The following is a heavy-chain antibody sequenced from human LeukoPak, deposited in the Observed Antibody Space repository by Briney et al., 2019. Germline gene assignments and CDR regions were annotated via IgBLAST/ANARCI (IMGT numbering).Heavy chain of an antibody. CDR2: IYYSGST. J-gene: IGHJ3*02. CDR1: GGSISSYY. Sequence: PSETLSLTCTVSGGSISSYYWSWIRQPPGKGLEWIGYIYYSGSTNYNPSLKSRVTISVDTSKNQFSLKLSSVTAADTAVYYCARAGYYDYVWGSYRFFGSSPSDAFDIWGQGKMVTVSS. CDR3: ARAGYYDYVWGSYRFFGSSPSDAFDI. V-gene: IGHV4-59*01. D-gene: IGHD3-16*02.